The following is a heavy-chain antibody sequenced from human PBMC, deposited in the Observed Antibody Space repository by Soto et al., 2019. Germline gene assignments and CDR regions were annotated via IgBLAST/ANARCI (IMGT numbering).Heavy chain of an antibody. CDR1: GFSITNAW. J-gene: IGHJ6*02. Sequence: EVQLVESGGGLVKPGGSLRLSCVASGFSITNAWMNWVRQAPGKGLEWVGRIKRKIDGETTDYAAPVKGRFTISRDDSKNMLYLQMNSLKADDTALYYCTTGSVEGVWRQGTTVTVSS. V-gene: IGHV3-15*07. CDR2: IKRKIDGETT. D-gene: IGHD2-15*01. CDR3: TTGSVEGV.